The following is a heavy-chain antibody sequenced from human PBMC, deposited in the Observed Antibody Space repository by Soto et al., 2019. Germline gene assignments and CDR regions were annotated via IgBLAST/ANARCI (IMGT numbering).Heavy chain of an antibody. D-gene: IGHD3-10*01. CDR1: GFTFSSYG. V-gene: IGHV3-30*18. CDR3: AKVMEGFGELSGPNLGYYYYMDV. CDR2: ISYDGSNK. J-gene: IGHJ6*03. Sequence: GGSLRLSCAASGFTFSSYGMHWVRQAPGKGLEWVAVISYDGSNKYYADSVKGRFTISRDNSKNTLYLQMNSLRAEDTAVYYCAKVMEGFGELSGPNLGYYYYMDVWGKGTTVTVSS.